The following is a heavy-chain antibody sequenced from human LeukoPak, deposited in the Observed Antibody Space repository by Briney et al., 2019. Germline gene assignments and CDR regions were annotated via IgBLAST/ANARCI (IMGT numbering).Heavy chain of an antibody. Sequence: SQTLSLTCTVSGGSLSSGGYYWSWIRQHPGTGLEWVGYIYYSGSTYYNPSLKSRVTISVDTSKNQFSLKLSSVTAADTAVYYCARIPGGDGSDYYYYGMDVWGKGTTVTVSS. CDR1: GGSLSSGGYY. J-gene: IGHJ6*04. V-gene: IGHV4-31*03. CDR2: IYYSGST. CDR3: ARIPGGDGSDYYYYGMDV. D-gene: IGHD3-10*01.